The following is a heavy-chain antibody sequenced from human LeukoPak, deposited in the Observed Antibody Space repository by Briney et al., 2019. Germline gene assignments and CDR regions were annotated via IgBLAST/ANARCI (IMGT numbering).Heavy chain of an antibody. D-gene: IGHD3-22*01. V-gene: IGHV4-39*07. CDR3: ASLYYYDSSGS. CDR1: GSSISNYY. CDR2: IYYSGNT. J-gene: IGHJ5*02. Sequence: SETLSLTCTVSGSSISNYYWGWIRQAPGKGLEWIGSIYYSGNTYYNSSLKSRVTISLDTSKNQFSLNLFSVTAADTAVYYCASLYYYDSSGSWGQGTLVTVSS.